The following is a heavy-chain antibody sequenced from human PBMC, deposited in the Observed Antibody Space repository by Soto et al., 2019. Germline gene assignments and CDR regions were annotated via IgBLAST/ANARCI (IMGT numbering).Heavy chain of an antibody. J-gene: IGHJ5*02. V-gene: IGHV1-8*01. CDR2: MRANSGDT. CDR3: ARYIYGQGFKA. D-gene: IGHD3-3*02. CDR1: GDIFTNFD. Sequence: QVQLVQPGAEVRKPGASVKVSCKASGDIFTNFDVNWVRQATGQGLEWIGWMRANSGDTGHDQKFQGRVSMTRDTSMSTAYMELSSLRAEDTAVYYCARYIYGQGFKAWGQGTLVFVSS.